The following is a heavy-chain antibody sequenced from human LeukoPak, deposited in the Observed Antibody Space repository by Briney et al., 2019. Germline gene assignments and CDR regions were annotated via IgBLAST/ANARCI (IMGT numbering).Heavy chain of an antibody. J-gene: IGHJ5*02. CDR3: ARDRSNVAATDGWFDP. D-gene: IGHD6-13*01. V-gene: IGHV3-30*03. CDR2: ISYDGSNK. Sequence: GGSLRLSCAASGFTFSSYGMHWVRQAPGRGLEWVAVISYDGSNKYYVESVKGRFTISRDNSKNTVFLQMNSPRAEDTAVYYCARDRSNVAATDGWFDPWGQGTLVTVSS. CDR1: GFTFSSYG.